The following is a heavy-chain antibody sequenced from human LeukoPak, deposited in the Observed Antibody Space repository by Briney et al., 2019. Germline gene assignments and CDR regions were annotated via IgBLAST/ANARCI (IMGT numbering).Heavy chain of an antibody. J-gene: IGHJ5*02. D-gene: IGHD2-2*01. CDR1: GGSISSGGYY. CDR2: IYYSGST. Sequence: SETLSLTCTVSGGSISSGGYYWSWIRQHPGKGLEWIGYIYYSGSTYYNPSLKSRVTISVDTSKNQFSLKLSSVTAADTAVYYCARAPTDIVVVPAASRYYGSGSFVWFDPWGQGTLVTVSS. CDR3: ARAPTDIVVVPAASRYYGSGSFVWFDP. V-gene: IGHV4-31*03.